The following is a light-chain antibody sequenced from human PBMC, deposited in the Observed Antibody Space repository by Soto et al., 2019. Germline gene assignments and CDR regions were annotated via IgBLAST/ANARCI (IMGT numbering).Light chain of an antibody. CDR2: DAS. CDR1: QSVSKY. CDR3: QQRSDWWT. J-gene: IGKJ1*01. V-gene: IGKV3-11*01. Sequence: EIMLTQSPDTLSLSPGERATLSCRASQSVSKYLAWYQQKPGQAPRLLIYDASSRAAGIPARFSGSGSGTDFTLSISSLEPEDFAVYYCQQRSDWWTFGQGTKVDIK.